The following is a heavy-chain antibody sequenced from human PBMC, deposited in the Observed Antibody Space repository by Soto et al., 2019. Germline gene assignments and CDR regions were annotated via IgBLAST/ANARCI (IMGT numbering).Heavy chain of an antibody. CDR1: GGSFSGYY. CDR2: INHSGST. Sequence: SETLSLTCAVYGGSFSGYYWSWIRQPPGKGLEWIGEINHSGSTNYNPSLKSRVTISVDTSKNQFSLKLSSVTAADTAVYYCARGGPRIDTAMVTWGDWFDPWGQGTLVTVSS. J-gene: IGHJ5*02. D-gene: IGHD5-18*01. V-gene: IGHV4-34*01. CDR3: ARGGPRIDTAMVTWGDWFDP.